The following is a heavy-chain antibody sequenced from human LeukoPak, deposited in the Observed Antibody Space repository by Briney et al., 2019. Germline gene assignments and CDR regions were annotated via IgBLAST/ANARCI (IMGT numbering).Heavy chain of an antibody. Sequence: GRSLRLSCAASGFTFSSYAMHWVRQAPGKGLEWVAVISYDGSNEYYADSVKGRFTISRDNSKNTLYLQMNSLRAEDTALYYCVRDRGQLWLHFDYWGQGTLVTVSS. CDR2: ISYDGSNE. CDR1: GFTFSSYA. V-gene: IGHV3-30-3*01. D-gene: IGHD5-18*01. J-gene: IGHJ4*02. CDR3: VRDRGQLWLHFDY.